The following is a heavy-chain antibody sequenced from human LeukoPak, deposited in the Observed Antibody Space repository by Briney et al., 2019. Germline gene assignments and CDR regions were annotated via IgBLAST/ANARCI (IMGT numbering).Heavy chain of an antibody. CDR1: GLTFSSYA. D-gene: IGHD3-10*01. V-gene: IGHV3-30*18. J-gene: IGHJ1*01. Sequence: GGSLRLSCAASGLTFSSYAMHWVRQAPGKGLEWVAFISYDGSNKDYADSVKGRFTISRDNSRNTLSLQMNSLRPEDTAVYYCAKDLLYYGPGTYYNAAEYFQFWGQGTQVTVSS. CDR2: ISYDGSNK. CDR3: AKDLLYYGPGTYYNAAEYFQF.